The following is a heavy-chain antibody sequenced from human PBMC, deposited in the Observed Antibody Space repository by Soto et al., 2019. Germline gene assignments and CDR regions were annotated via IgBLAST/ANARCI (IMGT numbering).Heavy chain of an antibody. CDR2: INHSGST. D-gene: IGHD2-2*01. V-gene: IGHV4-34*01. J-gene: IGHJ4*02. CDR3: ARGGGSPYHDHEFDY. CDR1: GGSFSGYY. Sequence: SETLSLTCAVYGGSFSGYYWSWIRQPPGKGLEWIGGINHSGSTNYNPSLKSRVTISVDTSKNQFSLKLTSVTTADTAVYYCARGGGSPYHDHEFDYWGQGILVTVSS.